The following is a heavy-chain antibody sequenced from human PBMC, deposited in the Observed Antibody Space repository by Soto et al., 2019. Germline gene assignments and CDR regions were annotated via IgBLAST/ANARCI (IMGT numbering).Heavy chain of an antibody. CDR1: GYSFTSYW. J-gene: IGHJ3*02. CDR3: ASQGITIFGGELNDAFDI. Sequence: RGESLKISCKGSGYSFTSYWIGWVRQMPGKGLEWMGIIYPGDSDTRYSPSFQGQVTISADKSISTAYLQWSSLKASDTAMYYCASQGITIFGGELNDAFDIWGQGTMVTVSS. D-gene: IGHD3-3*01. CDR2: IYPGDSDT. V-gene: IGHV5-51*01.